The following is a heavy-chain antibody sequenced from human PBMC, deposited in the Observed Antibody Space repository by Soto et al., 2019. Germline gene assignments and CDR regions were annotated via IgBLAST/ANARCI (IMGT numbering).Heavy chain of an antibody. CDR3: ARAYSDAFDI. D-gene: IGHD2-15*01. Sequence: PGGSLRLSCAASGFTFRDYYMTWIRQAPGRGLEWVSYISSSGTGIYYPDSMKGRFTISRDNAKNSLYLQMSSLRAEDTAVYYCARAYSDAFDIWGQGTMVTVSS. J-gene: IGHJ3*02. CDR1: GFTFRDYY. CDR2: ISSSGTGI. V-gene: IGHV3-11*01.